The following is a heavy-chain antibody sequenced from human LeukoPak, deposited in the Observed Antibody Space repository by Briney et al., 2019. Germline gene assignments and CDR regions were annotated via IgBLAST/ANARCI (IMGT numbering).Heavy chain of an antibody. J-gene: IGHJ4*02. Sequence: KPSETLSLTCSVSGDPISSNYWSWMRQPPGKGLEWIGYIYYSGSTNYNPSLKSRVTMSVDTSKNQFSLSLSSVTAADTAVYYCARLLAGCPGGRCRAHFDYWGQGTLVTVSS. V-gene: IGHV4-59*01. CDR3: ARLLAGCPGGRCRAHFDY. CDR1: GDPISSNY. D-gene: IGHD2-15*01. CDR2: IYYSGST.